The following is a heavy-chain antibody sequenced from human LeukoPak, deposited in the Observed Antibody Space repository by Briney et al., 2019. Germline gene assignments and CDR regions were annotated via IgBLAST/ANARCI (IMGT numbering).Heavy chain of an antibody. CDR2: INHSGST. D-gene: IGHD3-10*01. CDR1: GGSFSGYY. Sequence: PSETLSLTCAIYGGSFSGYYWSWIRQPPGKGLEWIGEINHSGSTNYNPSLKSRVTISVDTSKNQFSLKLSSVTAADTAVYYCARGRYPTYYYGSGSRAYFDYWGQGTLVTVSS. V-gene: IGHV4-34*01. CDR3: ARGRYPTYYYGSGSRAYFDY. J-gene: IGHJ4*02.